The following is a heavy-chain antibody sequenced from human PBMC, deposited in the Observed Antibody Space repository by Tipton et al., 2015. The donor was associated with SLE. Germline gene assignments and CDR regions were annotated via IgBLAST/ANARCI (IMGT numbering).Heavy chain of an antibody. CDR1: GGSFSGYY. J-gene: IGHJ4*02. CDR3: ARGPTAQLERRRGHFDY. V-gene: IGHV4-59*01. Sequence: TLSLTCAVYGGSFSGYYWSWIRQPPGQGLEWIGYIYYSGSTNYNPSLKSRVTISVDTSKNQFSLNLSSVTAADTAVYFCARGPTAQLERRRGHFDYWGQGTLVTVSS. CDR2: IYYSGST. D-gene: IGHD1-1*01.